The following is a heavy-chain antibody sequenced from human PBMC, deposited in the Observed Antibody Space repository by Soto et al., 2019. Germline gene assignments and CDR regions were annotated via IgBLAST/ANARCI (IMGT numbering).Heavy chain of an antibody. Sequence: EVQLVESGGGLLQPGGSLRLSCAVSGSTFSNDWMHWVRQAPGKGLVWVSHINSDGSSTNYADFVKGRVTIARDNAKNTVYLQMNSMRAEDTAVYYCARDRSYSLDVWGQGTKVTVYS. CDR2: INSDGSST. CDR1: GSTFSNDW. J-gene: IGHJ6*02. V-gene: IGHV3-74*01. CDR3: ARDRSYSLDV.